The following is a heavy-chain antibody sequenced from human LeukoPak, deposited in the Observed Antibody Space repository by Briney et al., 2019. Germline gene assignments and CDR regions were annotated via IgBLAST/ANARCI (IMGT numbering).Heavy chain of an antibody. CDR2: ISYGVTK. V-gene: IGHV3-30*18. D-gene: IGHD1-26*01. J-gene: IGHJ6*02. CDR1: GFXFSRYG. Sequence: GSLRLSFAASGFXFSRYGMHWVRPAPGRGVEWVSLISYGVTKYYAHTVKGRFTISTDNSKNTLYVQMNGLRAEDTAVYYCAKDRGSSSSAYGMDVWGQGTTVTVSS. CDR3: AKDRGSSSSAYGMDV.